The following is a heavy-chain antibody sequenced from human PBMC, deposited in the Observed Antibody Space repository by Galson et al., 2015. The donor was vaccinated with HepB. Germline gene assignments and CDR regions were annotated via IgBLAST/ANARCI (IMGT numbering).Heavy chain of an antibody. J-gene: IGHJ4*02. CDR3: AREASGAAAGFDY. CDR2: IWYDGSNK. CDR1: GFTFSSYG. Sequence: SLRLSCAASGFTFSSYGMHWVRQAPGKGLEWVAVIWYDGSNKYYADSVKGRFTISRDNSKNTLYLQMNSLRAEGTAVYYCAREASGAAAGFDYWGQGTLVTVSS. D-gene: IGHD6-13*01. V-gene: IGHV3-33*01.